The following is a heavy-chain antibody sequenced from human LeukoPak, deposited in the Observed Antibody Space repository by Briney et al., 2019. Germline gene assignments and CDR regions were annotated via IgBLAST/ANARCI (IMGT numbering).Heavy chain of an antibody. CDR3: ARGGHFWSGYWDYCYYMDV. Sequence: GGSLRLSCAASGFTFSSYAMHWVRQAPGKGLEWVAVISYDGSNKYYADSVKGRFTISRDNSKNTLYLQMNSLRAEDTAVYYCARGGHFWSGYWDYCYYMDVWGKGTTVTVSS. CDR2: ISYDGSNK. J-gene: IGHJ6*03. CDR1: GFTFSSYA. V-gene: IGHV3-30-3*01. D-gene: IGHD3-3*02.